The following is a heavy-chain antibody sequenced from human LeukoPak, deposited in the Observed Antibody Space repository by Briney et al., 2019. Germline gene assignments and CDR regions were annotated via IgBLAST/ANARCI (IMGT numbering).Heavy chain of an antibody. CDR2: IYYSGST. V-gene: IGHV4-39*01. CDR3: ARHEVWAGYDFWSGYYGHYFDY. CDR1: GGSISSSSYY. D-gene: IGHD3-3*01. Sequence: PSETLSLTCTVSGGSISSSSYYWGWIRQPPGKGLEWIGSIYYSGSTYYNPSLESRVTISVDTSKNQFSLKLSSVTAADTAVYYCARHEVWAGYDFWSGYYGHYFDYWGQGTLVTVSS. J-gene: IGHJ4*02.